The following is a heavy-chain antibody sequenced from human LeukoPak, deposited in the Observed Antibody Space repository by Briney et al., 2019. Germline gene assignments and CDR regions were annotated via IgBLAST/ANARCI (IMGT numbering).Heavy chain of an antibody. CDR3: VVFGERYYYYYMDV. Sequence: GGSLRLSCAASGFTFSSYEMNWVRQAPGKGLEWVSYISSSGSTIYYADSVKGRFTISRDNAKNSLYLQMNSLRAEDTAVYYCVVFGERYYYYYMDVWGKGTTVTISS. J-gene: IGHJ6*03. CDR1: GFTFSSYE. CDR2: ISSSGSTI. V-gene: IGHV3-48*03. D-gene: IGHD3-10*02.